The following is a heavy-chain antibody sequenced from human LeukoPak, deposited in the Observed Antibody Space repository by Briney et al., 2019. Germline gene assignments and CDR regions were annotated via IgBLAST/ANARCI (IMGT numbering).Heavy chain of an antibody. CDR2: ISWNSGSI. CDR1: GFTFDDYA. D-gene: IGHD4-17*01. Sequence: GGSLRLSCAASGFTFDDYAMHWVRQAPGKGLEWVSGISWNSGSIGYVDSVKGRFTISRDNAKNSLYLQMNSLRAEDTALYYCAKDIVTTVYWGQGTLVTVSS. J-gene: IGHJ4*02. V-gene: IGHV3-9*01. CDR3: AKDIVTTVY.